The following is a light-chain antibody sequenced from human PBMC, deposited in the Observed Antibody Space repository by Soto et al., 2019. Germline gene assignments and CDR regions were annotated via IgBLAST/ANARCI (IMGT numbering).Light chain of an antibody. CDR2: GAS. Sequence: ETVMTQSPATLSASPGERATLSCRASQSVGSDLAWYQHKPGQAPRLLIYGASIRATDIPARFSGSGSGTEFTLTISSLQSEDFAVYYCHQYNTWPPWTFGQGTKVEIK. CDR3: HQYNTWPPWT. V-gene: IGKV3-15*01. CDR1: QSVGSD. J-gene: IGKJ1*01.